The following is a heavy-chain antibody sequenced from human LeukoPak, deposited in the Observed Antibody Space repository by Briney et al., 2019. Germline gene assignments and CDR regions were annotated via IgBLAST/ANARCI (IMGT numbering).Heavy chain of an antibody. CDR2: INPSGGST. V-gene: IGHV1-46*01. Sequence: ASVKVSCKASGYTFTSYGISWVRQAPGQGLEWMGIINPSGGSTSYAQKFQGRVTMTRDTSTSTVYMELSSLRSEDTAVYYCARDSSSLPDYWGQGTLVTVSS. CDR1: GYTFTSYG. D-gene: IGHD6-13*01. CDR3: ARDSSSLPDY. J-gene: IGHJ4*02.